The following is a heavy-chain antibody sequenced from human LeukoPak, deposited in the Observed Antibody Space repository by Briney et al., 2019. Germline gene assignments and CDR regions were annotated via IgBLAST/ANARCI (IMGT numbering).Heavy chain of an antibody. D-gene: IGHD3/OR15-3a*01. CDR2: IRDSGEA. J-gene: IGHJ5*02. CDR3: ARDRAANQDWVEFDP. V-gene: IGHV3-53*05. CDR1: GFRVSDYY. Sequence: GGSLRLSCAVSGFRVSDYYISWVRQAPGKGLEWVGLIRDSGEAFYADFARGRFAISRDESENTLYLQMNSLRVEDTAGYFYARDRAANQDWVEFDPWGQGTPVIVSS.